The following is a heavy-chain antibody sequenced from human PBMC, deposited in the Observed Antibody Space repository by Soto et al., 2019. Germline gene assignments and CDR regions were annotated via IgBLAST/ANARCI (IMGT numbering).Heavy chain of an antibody. Sequence: PSETLSLTCTVSGGSISSYYWSWIRQPPGKGLEWIGYIYYSGSTNYNPSLKSRVTISVDTSKNQFSLKLSSVTAADTAVYYCASGKWLRFYYWGQGTLVTVSS. V-gene: IGHV4-59*01. J-gene: IGHJ4*02. D-gene: IGHD5-12*01. CDR2: IYYSGST. CDR1: GGSISSYY. CDR3: ASGKWLRFYY.